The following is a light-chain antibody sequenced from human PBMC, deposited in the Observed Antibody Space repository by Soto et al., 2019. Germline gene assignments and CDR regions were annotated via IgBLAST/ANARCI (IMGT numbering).Light chain of an antibody. CDR3: QQLNIYPLT. CDR2: SAS. V-gene: IGKV1-9*01. CDR1: QSISSY. J-gene: IGKJ3*01. Sequence: DIQMTQSPSFLSASVGDRVTITCRASQSISSYLNWYQQKPGKAPKLLIDSASTLQSGVPSRFSGSGSGTEFTLTINSLQPEDFATYYCQQLNIYPLTFGPGTKVDIK.